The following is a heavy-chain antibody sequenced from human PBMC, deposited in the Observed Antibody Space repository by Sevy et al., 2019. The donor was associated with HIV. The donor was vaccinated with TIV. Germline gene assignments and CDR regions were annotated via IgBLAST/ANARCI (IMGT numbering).Heavy chain of an antibody. V-gene: IGHV1-2*02. CDR3: ARVVEPASIDPYYYGVDV. CDR1: GYTFTYYY. D-gene: IGHD2-2*01. J-gene: IGHJ6*02. CDR2: INPKSGGT. Sequence: ASVKVSCKDSGYTFTYYYIHWVRQAPGQGLEWMGWINPKSGGTNYAQRFHGRVTMTRDTSISTANMELSRLRSDDTAVYYCARVVEPASIDPYYYGVDVWGPGATVTVSS.